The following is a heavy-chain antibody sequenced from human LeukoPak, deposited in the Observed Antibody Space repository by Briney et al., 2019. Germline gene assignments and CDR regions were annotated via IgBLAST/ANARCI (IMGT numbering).Heavy chain of an antibody. CDR2: IYYSGST. D-gene: IGHD3-3*01. CDR3: ARHILEWLLPDY. Sequence: SETLSLTCTVSGGSISSSSYYWGWIRQPPGKGLEWIGSIYYSGSTYYNPSLKSRVTISVDTSKNQFSLKLSSVTAADTAVYYCARHILEWLLPDYWGQGTLVTVSS. CDR1: GGSISSSSYY. J-gene: IGHJ4*02. V-gene: IGHV4-39*01.